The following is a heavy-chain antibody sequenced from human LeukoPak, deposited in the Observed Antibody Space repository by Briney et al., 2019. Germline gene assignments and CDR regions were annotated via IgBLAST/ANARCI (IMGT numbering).Heavy chain of an antibody. CDR1: GGSFSGYY. D-gene: IGHD6-6*01. J-gene: IGHJ5*02. V-gene: IGHV4-34*01. CDR3: ARLPLLYSSSSGDWLDP. Sequence: SETLSLTCAVYGGSFSGYYWSWIRQPPGKGLEWIGEINHSGSTNYNPSLKSRVTISVDTSKNQFSLKLTSVTAADTAVYHCARLPLLYSSSSGDWLDPWGQGTLVSVSS. CDR2: INHSGST.